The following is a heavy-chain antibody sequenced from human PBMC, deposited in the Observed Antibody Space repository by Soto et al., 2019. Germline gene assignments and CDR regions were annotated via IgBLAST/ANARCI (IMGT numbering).Heavy chain of an antibody. D-gene: IGHD6-13*01. V-gene: IGHV3-33*01. CDR1: GFTFSSYG. CDR2: IWYDGSNK. Sequence: GGSLRLSCAASGFTFSSYGMHWVRQAPGKGLEWVAVIWYDGSNKYYADSVKGRFTISRDNSKNTLYLQMNSLRAEDTAVYYCARDIDSRGNWFDPWGQGTLVTVSS. J-gene: IGHJ5*02. CDR3: ARDIDSRGNWFDP.